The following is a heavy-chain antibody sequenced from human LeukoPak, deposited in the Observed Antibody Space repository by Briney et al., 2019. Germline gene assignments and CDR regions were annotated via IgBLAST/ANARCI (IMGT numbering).Heavy chain of an antibody. CDR3: ARDFAGDRDY. CDR1: GFIFRNYW. CDR2: INPNGITT. J-gene: IGHJ4*02. D-gene: IGHD4-17*01. Sequence: PGGSLRLSCAASGFIFRNYWMRWVRQAPGKGLVWVARINPNGITTTYTDSVKGRFTISRDNAKNTLYLQMNSLRVEDTAVYYCARDFAGDRDYWGQGTLVTVSS. V-gene: IGHV3-74*01.